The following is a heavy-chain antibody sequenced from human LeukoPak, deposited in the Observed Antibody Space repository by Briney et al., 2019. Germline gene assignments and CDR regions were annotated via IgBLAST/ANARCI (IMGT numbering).Heavy chain of an antibody. CDR1: GFIFNNYA. D-gene: IGHD3-3*01. CDR2: ISTTGSTT. J-gene: IGHJ4*02. CDR3: ATYDLWTTYYTFQY. V-gene: IGHV3-23*01. Sequence: GGSLRLSCAASGFIFNNYAMSWVRQAPGKGLEWVSSISTTGSTTYYADSVRGRFTISRDNSQNTLSLQMDSLTAADTAVYSCATYDLWTTYYTFQYWGQGTLVSDSS.